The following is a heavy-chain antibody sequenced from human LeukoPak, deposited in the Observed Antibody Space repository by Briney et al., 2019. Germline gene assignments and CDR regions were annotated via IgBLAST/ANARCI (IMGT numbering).Heavy chain of an antibody. CDR3: ARNARWELLTNAFDI. D-gene: IGHD1-26*01. J-gene: IGHJ3*02. CDR2: INAGNGNT. V-gene: IGHV1-3*01. CDR1: GYTFTSYA. Sequence: GASVKVSCKASGYTFTSYAMHWVRQAPGQRLEWMGWINAGNGNTKYSQKFQGRVTITRDTSASTAYMELSSLRSEDTAVYYCARNARWELLTNAFDIWGQGTMVTVSS.